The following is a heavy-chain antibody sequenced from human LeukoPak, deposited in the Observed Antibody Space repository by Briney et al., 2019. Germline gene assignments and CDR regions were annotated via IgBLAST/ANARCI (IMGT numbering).Heavy chain of an antibody. D-gene: IGHD1-14*01. J-gene: IGHJ4*02. Sequence: GGSLRLSCAASGFIFSNYWMHWVRQVPGKGLLWVSRFNVDGSRKIYADSVKGRFAISRDNAKNTVSLQINSLRVDDTAVYYCVGDLLIGGGSWSVPSLDSWGQGILVTVSS. V-gene: IGHV3-74*01. CDR1: GFIFSNYW. CDR3: VGDLLIGGGSWSVPSLDS. CDR2: FNVDGSRK.